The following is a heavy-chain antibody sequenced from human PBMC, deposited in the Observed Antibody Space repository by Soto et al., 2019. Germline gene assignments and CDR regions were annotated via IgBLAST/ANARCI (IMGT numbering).Heavy chain of an antibody. Sequence: ASVKVSCKASGGTFSSYAISWVRQAPGQGLEWMGGIIPIFGTANYAQKFQGRVTITADESTSTAYMELSSLRSEDTAVYYCARILITMVRGVTITRQFDYWGQGTLVTVSS. V-gene: IGHV1-69*13. J-gene: IGHJ4*02. CDR1: GGTFSSYA. CDR2: IIPIFGTA. D-gene: IGHD3-10*01. CDR3: ARILITMVRGVTITRQFDY.